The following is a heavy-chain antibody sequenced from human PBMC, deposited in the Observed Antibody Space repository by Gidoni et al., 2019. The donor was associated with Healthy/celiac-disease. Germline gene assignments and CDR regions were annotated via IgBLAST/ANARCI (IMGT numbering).Heavy chain of an antibody. CDR3: AKVVGGGCQGE. J-gene: IGHJ4*02. CDR2: ISGSGGST. CDR1: GFTFSRYA. Sequence: EVQLLESGGGLVQPGGSLRLSCVASGFTFSRYAMGWVGQAPGKGLEWGSAISGSGGSTYYADAVKGRFTISRDNSKNTLYLQMNSLRAEDTAVYYCAKVVGGGCQGEWGQGTLVTVSS. V-gene: IGHV3-23*01. D-gene: IGHD6-19*01.